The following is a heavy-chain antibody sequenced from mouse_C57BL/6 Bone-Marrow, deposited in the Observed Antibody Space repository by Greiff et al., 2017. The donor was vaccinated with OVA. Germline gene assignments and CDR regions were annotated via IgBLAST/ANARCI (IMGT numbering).Heavy chain of an antibody. Sequence: VQLQQSGPELVKPGASVKISCKASGYSFTDYNMNWVKRSNGKSLEWIGVINPNYGTTSYNQKFKGKAKLTVDQSSSTAYLQLNSLTSEDSAVYYCARSNYSNSSGMDYWGQGTSVTVSS. V-gene: IGHV1-39*01. J-gene: IGHJ4*01. CDR1: GYSFTDYN. D-gene: IGHD2-5*01. CDR2: INPNYGTT. CDR3: ARSNYSNSSGMDY.